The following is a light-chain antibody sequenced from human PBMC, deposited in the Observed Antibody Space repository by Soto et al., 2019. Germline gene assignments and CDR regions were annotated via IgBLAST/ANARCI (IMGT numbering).Light chain of an antibody. CDR3: QQRINWPPT. V-gene: IGKV3-11*01. CDR2: DAA. J-gene: IGKJ5*01. Sequence: IVVTQSPSTLSLSPGERATLSCRASQSVSTYLAWYQQKPGQAPRLLIYDAADRATGIPARFSGSGSGTDFTLTISSLEPEDFAVYYCQQRINWPPTFGQGTRLEIK. CDR1: QSVSTY.